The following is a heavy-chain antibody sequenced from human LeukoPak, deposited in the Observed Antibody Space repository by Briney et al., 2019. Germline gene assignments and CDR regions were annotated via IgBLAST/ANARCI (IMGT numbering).Heavy chain of an antibody. D-gene: IGHD3-10*01. CDR3: ARVKRAVSGFDY. Sequence: ASVKVSCKASGYTFTGYYMHWVRQAPGQGLEWMGWINPNSGGTNYAQEFQGRVTMTRDTSISTAYMELSRLRSDDTAVYYCARVKRAVSGFDYWGQGTLVTVSS. CDR1: GYTFTGYY. V-gene: IGHV1-2*02. J-gene: IGHJ4*02. CDR2: INPNSGGT.